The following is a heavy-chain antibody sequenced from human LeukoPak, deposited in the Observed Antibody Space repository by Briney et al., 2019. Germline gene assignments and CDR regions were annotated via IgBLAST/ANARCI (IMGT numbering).Heavy chain of an antibody. CDR2: IYSGGST. D-gene: IGHD1-26*01. CDR1: GFTVSSNY. CDR3: ASDRYSGSYCFDY. Sequence: GGSLRLSCAASGFTVSSNYMSWVRQAPGKGLEWVSVIYSGGSTYYADSVKGRFTISRDNSKNTLYLQMNSLRAEDTAVYYCASDRYSGSYCFDYWGQGTLVTVSS. J-gene: IGHJ4*02. V-gene: IGHV3-66*01.